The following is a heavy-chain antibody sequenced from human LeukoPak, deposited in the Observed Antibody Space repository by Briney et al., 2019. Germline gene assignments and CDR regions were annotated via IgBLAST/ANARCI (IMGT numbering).Heavy chain of an antibody. V-gene: IGHV3-30-3*01. CDR2: ISYDGSNK. J-gene: IGHJ4*02. CDR3: ARDLGGDRYCSSTSCYGLDY. D-gene: IGHD2-2*01. CDR1: GFTFSSYA. Sequence: PGGSLRLSCAASGFTFSSYAMHWVRQAPGKGLEWVAVISYDGSNKYYADSVKGRFTISRDNSKNTLYLQMNSLRAEDTAVYYCARDLGGDRYCSSTSCYGLDYWGQGTLVTVSS.